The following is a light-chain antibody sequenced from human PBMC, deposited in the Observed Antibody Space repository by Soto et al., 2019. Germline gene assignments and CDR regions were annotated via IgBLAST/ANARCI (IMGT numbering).Light chain of an antibody. Sequence: LTQPASVSVSPGQSITISCTGTSSDVGGYNHVSWYQIHPGKAPKLIIYEVTSRPSGVSYRFSGSKSGNSASLTISGLQAEEEADYYCSPYASSSYYVFGGGTKVTVL. CDR2: EVT. V-gene: IGLV2-14*01. J-gene: IGLJ1*01. CDR1: SSDVGGYNH. CDR3: SPYASSSYYV.